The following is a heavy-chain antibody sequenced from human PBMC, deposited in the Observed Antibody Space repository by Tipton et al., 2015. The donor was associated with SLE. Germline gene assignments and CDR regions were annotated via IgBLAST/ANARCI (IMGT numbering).Heavy chain of an antibody. CDR2: INHSGST. CDR3: ARGHYGSGSPRGWFDP. CDR1: GGSFSGYY. V-gene: IGHV4-34*01. J-gene: IGHJ5*02. D-gene: IGHD3-10*01. Sequence: TLSLTCAVYGGSFSGYYWSWIRQPPGKGLEWIGEINHSGSTNYNPSLKSRVTISVDTSKNQFSLKLSSVTAADTAVYYCARGHYGSGSPRGWFDPWGQGTLVTVSS.